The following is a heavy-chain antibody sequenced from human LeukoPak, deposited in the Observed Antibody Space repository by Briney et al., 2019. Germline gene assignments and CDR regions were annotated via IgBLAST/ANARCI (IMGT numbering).Heavy chain of an antibody. CDR1: GGSITSSSYY. Sequence: SSETLSLTCTVSGGSITSSSYYWGWIRQPPGKGLEWIGSIYYSGSTNYNPSLKSRDTISVDTSKNQFSLKLSSVTAADTAVYYCARDRSEGGMDVWGQGTTVTVSS. V-gene: IGHV4-39*07. J-gene: IGHJ6*02. CDR3: ARDRSEGGMDV. CDR2: IYYSGST.